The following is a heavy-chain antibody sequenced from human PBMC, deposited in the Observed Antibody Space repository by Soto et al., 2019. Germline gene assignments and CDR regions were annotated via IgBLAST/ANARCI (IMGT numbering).Heavy chain of an antibody. CDR1: GYTFTSYG. CDR2: ISAYNGNT. J-gene: IGHJ6*02. D-gene: IGHD6-13*01. CDR3: ARKGICWYGYYYYYGRDV. Sequence: QVQLVQSGAEVKKPGASVKVSCKASGYTFTSYGISWVRQAPGQGLEWMGWISAYNGNTNYAQKHQGRVTMTTDTSTSTANMELRSLSSDDTDVDYCARKGICWYGYYYYYGRDVWGQGTTVTVSS. V-gene: IGHV1-18*01.